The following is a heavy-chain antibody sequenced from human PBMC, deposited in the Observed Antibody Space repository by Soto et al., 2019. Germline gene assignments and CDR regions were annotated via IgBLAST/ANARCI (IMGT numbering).Heavy chain of an antibody. CDR3: ARESAGSGKNNWFDP. V-gene: IGHV4-59*01. CDR1: RGSISSYY. J-gene: IGHJ5*02. Sequence: SETLSLTCSVSRGSISSYYWSWVRQPPGKGLEWIGFIHRTGSTKYNPSLESRVTISVDTSQNQLSLRLSSVSAADTAVYYCARESAGSGKNNWFDPWGQGILVTVSS. D-gene: IGHD3-10*01. CDR2: IHRTGST.